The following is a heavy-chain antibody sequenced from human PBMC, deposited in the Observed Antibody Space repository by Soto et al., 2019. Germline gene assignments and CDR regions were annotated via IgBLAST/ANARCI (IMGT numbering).Heavy chain of an antibody. J-gene: IGHJ6*02. V-gene: IGHV4-30-2*01. CDR1: GGSISSGGYS. D-gene: IGHD4-17*01. CDR2: IYHSGST. Sequence: QLQLQESGSGLVKPSQTLSLTCAVSGGSISSGGYSWSWIRQPPGKGLEWIGYIYHSGSTYYNPSLKGRVTISVDRSKNQFSLKLSSVTAADTAVYYCASSPTVTYYGMDVWGQGTTVTVSS. CDR3: ASSPTVTYYGMDV.